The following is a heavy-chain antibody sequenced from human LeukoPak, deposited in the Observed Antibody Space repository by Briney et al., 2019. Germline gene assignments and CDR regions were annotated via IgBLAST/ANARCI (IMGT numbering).Heavy chain of an antibody. D-gene: IGHD1-1*01. CDR1: GGSISSGGYY. Sequence: SETLSLTCTVSGGSISSGGYYWSWIRQHPGKGLEWIGSIYYSGSTNYNPSLQGRVTISLDASRNQFSLKLSSVTAADTAVYYCASGDNDPLFDYWGQGTLVTVSS. CDR2: IYYSGST. J-gene: IGHJ4*02. V-gene: IGHV4-31*03. CDR3: ASGDNDPLFDY.